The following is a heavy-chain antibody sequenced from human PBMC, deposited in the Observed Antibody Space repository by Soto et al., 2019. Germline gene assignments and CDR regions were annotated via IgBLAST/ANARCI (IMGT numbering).Heavy chain of an antibody. V-gene: IGHV4-59*01. CDR1: GGSISSYY. CDR2: IYYSGST. CDR3: ARVFLTKGDVGPLDY. D-gene: IGHD2-21*02. J-gene: IGHJ4*02. Sequence: SETLSLTCTVSGGSISSYYWSWIRQPPGKGLEWIGYIYYSGSTNYNPSLKSRVTISVDTSKNQFSLKLSSVTAADTAMYYCARVFLTKGDVGPLDYWGQGTLVTVSS.